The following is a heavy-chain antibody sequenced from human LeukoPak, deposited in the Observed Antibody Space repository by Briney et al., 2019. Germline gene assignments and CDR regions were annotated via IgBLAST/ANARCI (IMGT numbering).Heavy chain of an antibody. D-gene: IGHD3-16*01. Sequence: GGSLRLSCAASRFTFSNYVMSWVRQAPGGGLEWVSAISGSGRSTYYADSVKGRFTISRDNSKNTLYLQMNSLRAEDTALYYCARVAGTIRIWPQPFGDGMDVWGQGTTVTVSS. CDR1: RFTFSNYV. CDR2: ISGSGRST. J-gene: IGHJ6*02. V-gene: IGHV3-23*01. CDR3: ARVAGTIRIWPQPFGDGMDV.